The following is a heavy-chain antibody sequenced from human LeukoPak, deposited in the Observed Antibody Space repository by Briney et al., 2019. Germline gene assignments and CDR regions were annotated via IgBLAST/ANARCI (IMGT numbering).Heavy chain of an antibody. CDR1: GGTFSSYA. CDR2: IIPIFGTA. V-gene: IGHV1-69*05. J-gene: IGHJ4*02. Sequence: GASVKVSCKASGGTFSSYAISWVRQAPGQGLEWMGGIIPIFGTANYAQKFQGRVTITTDGSTSIAYMELSSLRSEDTAVYYCARESRGNYYGSGSYFPSHFDYWGQGTLVTVSS. D-gene: IGHD3-10*01. CDR3: ARESRGNYYGSGSYFPSHFDY.